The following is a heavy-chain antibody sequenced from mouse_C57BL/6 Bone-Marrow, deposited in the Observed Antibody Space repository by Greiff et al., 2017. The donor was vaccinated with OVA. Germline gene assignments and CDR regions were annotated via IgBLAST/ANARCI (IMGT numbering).Heavy chain of an antibody. J-gene: IGHJ3*01. CDR1: GFTFSDYG. CDR3: AREEELRLWLAD. CDR2: ISSGSSTI. D-gene: IGHD2-4*01. Sequence: DVKLVESGGGLVKPGGSLKLSCAASGFTFSDYGMHWVRQAPEKGLEWVAYISSGSSTIYYADTVKGRFTLSRDNAKKTLFLQMTSLRSEDTAMYYCAREEELRLWLADWGQGTLVTVST. V-gene: IGHV5-17*01.